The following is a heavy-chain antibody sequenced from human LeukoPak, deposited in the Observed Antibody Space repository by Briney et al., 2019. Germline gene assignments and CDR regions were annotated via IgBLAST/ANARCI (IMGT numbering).Heavy chain of an antibody. CDR3: ARDPSMARVRELPRFDY. J-gene: IGHJ4*02. V-gene: IGHV3-30*03. CDR1: GFTFSSYG. Sequence: GGSLRLSCAASGFTFSSYGMHWVRQAPGKGLEWVAVISYDGSNKYYADSVKGRFTISRDNSKNTLYLQMNSLRAEDTAVYYCARDPSMARVRELPRFDYWGQGTLVTVSS. CDR2: ISYDGSNK. D-gene: IGHD1-26*01.